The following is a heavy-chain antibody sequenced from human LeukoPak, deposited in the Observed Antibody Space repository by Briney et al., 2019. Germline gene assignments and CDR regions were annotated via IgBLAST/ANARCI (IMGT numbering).Heavy chain of an antibody. CDR3: AKDIAAVVESSAFDI. V-gene: IGHV3-11*05. CDR2: ISSSSSYI. J-gene: IGHJ3*02. Sequence: GGSLRLSCDASGFIFSDYYMSRVRQAPGKGLEWVSSISSSSSYIYYADSVKGRFTISRDNAKNSLYLQMNSLRAEDTALYYCAKDIAAVVESSAFDIWGQGTMVTVSS. CDR1: GFIFSDYY. D-gene: IGHD2-15*01.